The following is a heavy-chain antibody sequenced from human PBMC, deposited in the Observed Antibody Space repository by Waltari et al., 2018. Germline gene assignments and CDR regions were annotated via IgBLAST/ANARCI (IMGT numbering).Heavy chain of an antibody. CDR2: IDPSDSYS. D-gene: IGHD1-1*01. CDR3: ARRLSAVNENFDY. V-gene: IGHV5-10-1*03. J-gene: IGHJ4*02. CDR1: GYSLNDYW. Sequence: EVQRVQSGAEAKKSGESRTISCQASGYSLNDYWITWVRQKPGKGLEWMGRIDPSDSYSSYSPSFQGHVTFSADKSINTAYLQWSSVKASDTATYYCARRLSAVNENFDYWGQGTLVTVSP.